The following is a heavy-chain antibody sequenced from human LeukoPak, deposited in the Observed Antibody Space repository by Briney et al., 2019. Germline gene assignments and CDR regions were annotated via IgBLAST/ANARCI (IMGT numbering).Heavy chain of an antibody. CDR1: GFTFSSYA. J-gene: IGHJ4*02. Sequence: PGGSLRLSCAASGFTFSSYAMHWVRQAPGKGPEWVAIITYDGSNKYYADSVKGRFTISRDNSKNTLYLQVNNLRVEDTAVYYCAKTPQPYCGGDCSHFDYWGQGTLVTVSS. V-gene: IGHV3-30*18. CDR3: AKTPQPYCGGDCSHFDY. D-gene: IGHD2-21*02. CDR2: ITYDGSNK.